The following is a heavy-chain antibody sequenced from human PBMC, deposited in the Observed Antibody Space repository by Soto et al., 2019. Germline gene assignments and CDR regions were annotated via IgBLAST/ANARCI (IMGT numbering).Heavy chain of an antibody. CDR2: IYDTVTT. CDR3: AINADV. CDR1: GGSISGHF. V-gene: IGHV4-59*08. Sequence: QVQLQESGPGLVKPSETLSLICTVSGGSISGHFWSWVRQPPGKALEWIGYIYDTVTTNYSPSLKRRVTMSVDTSKNQLSLKLSSVTAADTAVYYCAINADVWGQGTTVTVSS. J-gene: IGHJ6*02.